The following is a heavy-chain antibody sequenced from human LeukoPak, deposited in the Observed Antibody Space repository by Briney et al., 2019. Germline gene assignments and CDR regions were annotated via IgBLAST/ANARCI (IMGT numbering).Heavy chain of an antibody. Sequence: PGGSLRLSCAVSGFTVSDNYMTWVRQAPGKGLEWVSLVYSGGITYHADSVKGRFTISRDNSKNTLYLQMNSLRAEDTAVYYCARGYSGNSFNYWGQGALVTVSS. D-gene: IGHD4-23*01. CDR1: GFTVSDNY. CDR2: VYSGGIT. CDR3: ARGYSGNSFNY. J-gene: IGHJ4*02. V-gene: IGHV3-53*01.